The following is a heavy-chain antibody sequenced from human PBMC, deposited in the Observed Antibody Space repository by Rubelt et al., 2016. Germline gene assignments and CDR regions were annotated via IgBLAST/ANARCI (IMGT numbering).Heavy chain of an antibody. V-gene: IGHV4-61*07. CDR2: MSYSGNT. J-gene: IGHJ5*02. Sequence: PGEGLEWIGIMSYSGNTNYNPSLKSRVTMSVDTSKNQFSLRLSSVTAADTAVYFCARHSSYGGKTWFDPWGQGTLVTVSS. D-gene: IGHD4-23*01. CDR3: ARHSSYGGKTWFDP.